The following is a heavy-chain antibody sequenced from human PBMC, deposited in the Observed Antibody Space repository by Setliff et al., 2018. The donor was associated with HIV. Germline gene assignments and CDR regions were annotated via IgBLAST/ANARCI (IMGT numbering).Heavy chain of an antibody. Sequence: PSETLSLTCTVSGGSISSHYWSWVRQTPGKGLEWIGSISYSGSTNHNPSLNSRVTMSVDTSKNQFSLTLRSLTAADTAVYYCGRWGHGYNSYDHWGQGTLVTVSS. J-gene: IGHJ4*02. D-gene: IGHD5-12*01. CDR3: GRWGHGYNSYDH. V-gene: IGHV4-59*11. CDR2: ISYSGST. CDR1: GGSISSHY.